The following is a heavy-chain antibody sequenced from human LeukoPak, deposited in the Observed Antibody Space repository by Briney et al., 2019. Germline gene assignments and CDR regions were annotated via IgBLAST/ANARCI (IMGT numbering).Heavy chain of an antibody. CDR2: IYHSGST. J-gene: IGHJ4*02. CDR3: ARDYHPSGFDY. V-gene: IGHV4-4*02. D-gene: IGHD2-2*01. CDR1: GGSISSSNW. Sequence: SETLSLTCAVSGGSISSSNWWSWLRQRPGKGLEWIGEIYHSGSTNYNPSLKSRVTISVDKSKNQFSLKLSSVTAADTAVYYCARDYHPSGFDYWGQGTLVTVSS.